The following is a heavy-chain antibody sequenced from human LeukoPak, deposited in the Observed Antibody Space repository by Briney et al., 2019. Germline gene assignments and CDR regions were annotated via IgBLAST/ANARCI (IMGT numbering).Heavy chain of an antibody. V-gene: IGHV3-30*18. CDR2: ISYDGSDK. J-gene: IGHJ4*02. Sequence: PGGSLRLSCVASGFTFSSYGMHWVRQAPGKGLEWVAVISYDGSDKYYADSVKGRFTISRDNSKNTLYLQMNTLRPEDTAVYYCAKDRQWEFLDYWGQGTLVTVSS. CDR1: GFTFSSYG. D-gene: IGHD1-26*01. CDR3: AKDRQWEFLDY.